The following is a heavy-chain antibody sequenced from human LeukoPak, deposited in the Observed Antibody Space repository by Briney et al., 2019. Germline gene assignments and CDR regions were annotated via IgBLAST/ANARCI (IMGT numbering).Heavy chain of an antibody. Sequence: ASVKVSCKASGYTFTSYGISWVRQAPGQGLEWMGWISAYNGNTNYAQKLQGRVTMTTDTSTSTAYMELRSLRSDDTAVYYCARDRYCSDGSCYSTGDYWGQGTLVTVSS. CDR1: GYTFTSYG. D-gene: IGHD2-15*01. V-gene: IGHV1-18*01. CDR3: ARDRYCSDGSCYSTGDY. CDR2: ISAYNGNT. J-gene: IGHJ4*02.